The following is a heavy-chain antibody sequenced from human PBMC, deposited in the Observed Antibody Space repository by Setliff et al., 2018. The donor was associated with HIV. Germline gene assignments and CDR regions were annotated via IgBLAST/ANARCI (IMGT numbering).Heavy chain of an antibody. CDR2: ISPSGGGT. J-gene: IGHJ4*02. Sequence: ASVKVSCKASGYTFTTYSIYWVRQAPGQGLEWMGIISPSGGGTRDAQKFQGRISMTRDTSTSPVYMELSSLRSEDTAVYYCARGGLLFGMMNYFDSWGQGTLVTVSS. CDR1: GYTFTTYS. V-gene: IGHV1-46*01. CDR3: ARGGLLFGMMNYFDS. D-gene: IGHD2-21*02.